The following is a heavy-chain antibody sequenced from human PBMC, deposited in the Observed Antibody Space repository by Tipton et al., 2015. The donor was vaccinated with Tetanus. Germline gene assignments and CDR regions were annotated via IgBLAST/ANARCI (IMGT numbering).Heavy chain of an antibody. CDR2: SHYSGST. CDR1: GGSVSGGDYH. D-gene: IGHD1-26*01. J-gene: IGHJ4*02. Sequence: TLSLTCTVSGGSVSGGDYHWSWIRQPPGKGLEWIGYSHYSGSTSSNPSLKSRVTISLDTSKNQFSLKLTSVTAADTAVYFCARGLPREPFYFDYWGRGKQVTVSS. V-gene: IGHV4-61*08. CDR3: ARGLPREPFYFDY.